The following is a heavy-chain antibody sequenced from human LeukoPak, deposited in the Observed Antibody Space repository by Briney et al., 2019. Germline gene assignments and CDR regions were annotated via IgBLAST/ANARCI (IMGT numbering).Heavy chain of an antibody. CDR1: GFTVSSNY. V-gene: IGHV3-53*01. J-gene: IGHJ4*02. Sequence: GGSLGLSCAASGFTVSSNYMSWVRQAPGKGLEWVSVIYSGGSTYYADSVKGRFTISRDNSKNTLYLQMNSLRAEDTAMYYCARDTGATYDYWGQGTLVTVSS. CDR2: IYSGGST. D-gene: IGHD1-26*01. CDR3: ARDTGATYDY.